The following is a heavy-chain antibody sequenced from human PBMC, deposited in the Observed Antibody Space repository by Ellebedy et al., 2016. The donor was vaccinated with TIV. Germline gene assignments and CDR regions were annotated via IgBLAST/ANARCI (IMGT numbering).Heavy chain of an antibody. CDR1: GSTSSTYW. J-gene: IGHJ4*02. CDR2: INKDGSEK. CDR3: ASPPGVVAM. D-gene: IGHD3-10*01. V-gene: IGHV3-7*03. Sequence: PGGSLRLSCAASGSTSSTYWMHWVRQAPGKGPEWVANINKDGSEKFYVDSVKARFTNSKDNAKNSLYLQMNSLKAEDTAVDYCASPPGVVAMWGQGTLVTVSS.